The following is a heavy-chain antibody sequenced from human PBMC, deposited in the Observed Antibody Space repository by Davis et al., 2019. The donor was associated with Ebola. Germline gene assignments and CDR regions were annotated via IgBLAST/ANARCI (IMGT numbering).Heavy chain of an antibody. V-gene: IGHV3-11*06. Sequence: PGGSLRLSCAASGFTFSDYYMSWIRQAPGKGLEWVSYISSSSSYTNYADSVKGRFTISRDNAKNSLYLQMNSLRAEDTAVYYCARARIEYSTRWRFDPWGQGTLVTVSS. D-gene: IGHD6-6*01. J-gene: IGHJ5*02. CDR2: ISSSSSYT. CDR1: GFTFSDYY. CDR3: ARARIEYSTRWRFDP.